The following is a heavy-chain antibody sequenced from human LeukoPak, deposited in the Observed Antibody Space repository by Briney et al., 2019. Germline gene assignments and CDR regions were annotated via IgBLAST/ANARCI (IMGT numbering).Heavy chain of an antibody. V-gene: IGHV3-23*01. CDR3: AKDRASYPTHFDY. J-gene: IGHJ4*02. Sequence: PGGSLRLSCGASGFTFSSYAMSWVRQAPGKGLEWVSAISGSGGTTYYADSVKGRFTISRDNSKNTLYLQMDSLRAKDTAVYYCAKDRASYPTHFDYWGQGTLVTVSS. CDR1: GFTFSSYA. D-gene: IGHD3-16*01. CDR2: ISGSGGTT.